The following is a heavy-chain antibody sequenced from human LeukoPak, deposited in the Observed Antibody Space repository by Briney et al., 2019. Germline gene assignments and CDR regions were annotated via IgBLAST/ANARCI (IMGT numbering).Heavy chain of an antibody. CDR3: AREFIAAAGSDY. D-gene: IGHD6-13*01. Sequence: ASVKVSCKASGYTFTSYYMHWVRQAPGQGLEWMGIINPSGGSTSYAQKFQGRVTMTRDTSTGTVYMELSSLRSEDTAVYYCAREFIAAAGSDYWGQGTLVTVSS. CDR2: INPSGGST. CDR1: GYTFTSYY. V-gene: IGHV1-46*01. J-gene: IGHJ4*02.